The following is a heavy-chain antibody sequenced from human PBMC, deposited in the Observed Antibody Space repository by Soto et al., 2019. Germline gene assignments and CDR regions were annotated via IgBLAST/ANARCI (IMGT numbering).Heavy chain of an antibody. CDR3: AKGRYDFWSPYYFDS. V-gene: IGHV3-9*01. CDR1: GLTFDDFA. J-gene: IGHJ4*02. CDR2: ITWNSRVL. D-gene: IGHD3-3*01. Sequence: GGSLRLSCVGTGLTFDDFAMHWVRQAPGKGLEWVSGITWNSRVLAYADSVKGRFTISRDNARNSLYLQMDSLRDEDTALYYCAKGRYDFWSPYYFDSWGQRTLVTVSS.